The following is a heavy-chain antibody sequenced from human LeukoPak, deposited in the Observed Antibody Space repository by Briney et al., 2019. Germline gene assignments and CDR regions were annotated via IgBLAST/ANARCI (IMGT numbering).Heavy chain of an antibody. CDR2: ISSSGSTI. Sequence: GGSLRLSCAASGFTFSSYEMNWVRQAPGKGLEWVSYISSSGSTIYYADSVKGRFTISSDNAKNSLYLQMNSLRAEDTAVYYCARFRSPHATAMIVVVPAVSDYWGQGTLVTVSS. J-gene: IGHJ4*02. V-gene: IGHV3-48*03. CDR1: GFTFSSYE. D-gene: IGHD2-2*01. CDR3: ARFRSPHATAMIVVVPAVSDY.